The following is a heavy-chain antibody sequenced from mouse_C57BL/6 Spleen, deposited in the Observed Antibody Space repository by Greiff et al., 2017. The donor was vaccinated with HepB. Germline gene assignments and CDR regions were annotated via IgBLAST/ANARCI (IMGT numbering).Heavy chain of an antibody. CDR3: ARGRDYDGYPYYAMDY. V-gene: IGHV3-8*01. J-gene: IGHJ4*01. CDR1: GYSITSDY. D-gene: IGHD2-3*01. CDR2: ISYSGST. Sequence: EVQLVESGPGLAKPSQTLSLTCSVTGYSITSDYWNWIRKFPGNKLEYMGYISYSGSTYYNPSLKSRISITRDTSKNQYYLQLNSVTTEDTATYYCARGRDYDGYPYYAMDYWGQGTSVTVSS.